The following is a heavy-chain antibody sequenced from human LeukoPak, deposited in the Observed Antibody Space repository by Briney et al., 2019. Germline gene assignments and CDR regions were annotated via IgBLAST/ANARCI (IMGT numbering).Heavy chain of an antibody. J-gene: IGHJ3*01. CDR3: ARGIVAAPERALDF. CDR1: GGSISSSSYY. D-gene: IGHD6-13*01. CDR2: IYYSGST. Sequence: SGTLSLTCTVSGGSISSSSYYWGWIRQPPGKGLEWIGSIYYSGSTYCNPSLKSRVTISVDTSKNQFSLKLSSVTAADTAVYYCARGIVAAPERALDFWGQGTMVTVSS. V-gene: IGHV4-39*01.